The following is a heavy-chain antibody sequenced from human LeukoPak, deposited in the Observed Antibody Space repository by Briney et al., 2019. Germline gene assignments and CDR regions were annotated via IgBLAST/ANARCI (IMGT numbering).Heavy chain of an antibody. V-gene: IGHV1-2*02. CDR3: ARGATMVRGVPADYYYMDV. CDR1: GYTFTSNY. Sequence: GASVKVSCKAFGYTFTSNYMHWVRQAPGQGPEWMGVISPSGGSTTYAQKFQGRVTMTRDTSISTAYMELSRLRSDDTAVYYCARGATMVRGVPADYYYMDVWGKGTTVTISS. CDR2: ISPSGGST. J-gene: IGHJ6*03. D-gene: IGHD3-10*01.